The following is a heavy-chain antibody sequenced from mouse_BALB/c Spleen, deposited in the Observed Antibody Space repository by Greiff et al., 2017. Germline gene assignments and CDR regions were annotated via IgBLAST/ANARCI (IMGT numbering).Heavy chain of an antibody. J-gene: IGHJ1*01. V-gene: IGHV2-9*02. Sequence: QVQLQQSGPSLVQPSQSLSITCTVSGFSLTSYGVHWVRQPPGKGLEWLGVIWAGGSTNYNSALMSRLSISKDNSKSQVFLKLNSLQTDDTATYYCAKGANWYFDVWGAGTTVTVSS. D-gene: IGHD3-1*01. CDR3: AKGANWYFDV. CDR2: IWAGGST. CDR1: GFSLTSYG.